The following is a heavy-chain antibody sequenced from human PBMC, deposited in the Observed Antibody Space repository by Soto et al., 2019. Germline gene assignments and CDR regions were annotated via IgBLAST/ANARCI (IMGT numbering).Heavy chain of an antibody. CDR3: AIGNILTGYYKSFDY. CDR2: ISAYNGNT. D-gene: IGHD3-9*01. V-gene: IGHV1-18*01. CDR1: GSTFTSYG. J-gene: IGHJ4*02. Sequence: ASLKVSCKTSGSTFTSYGISCVRHTPGQGLEWMGWISAYNGNTNYAQKLQGRVTMTTDTSTSTAYMELRSLRSDDTAVYYCAIGNILTGYYKSFDYWGQGTLVTVSS.